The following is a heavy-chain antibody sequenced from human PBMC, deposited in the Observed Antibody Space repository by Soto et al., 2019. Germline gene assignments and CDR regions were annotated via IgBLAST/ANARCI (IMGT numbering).Heavy chain of an antibody. D-gene: IGHD1-26*01. CDR2: IYSGGST. CDR1: GFTVSSNY. CDR3: AKVAPRGSYYH. J-gene: IGHJ5*02. Sequence: GGSLRLSCAASGFTVSSNYMSWVRQAPGKGLEWVSVIYSGGSTYYADSVKGRFTISRDNSKNTLYLQMNSLRAEDTAVYYCAKVAPRGSYYHWGQGTLVTVSS. V-gene: IGHV3-53*01.